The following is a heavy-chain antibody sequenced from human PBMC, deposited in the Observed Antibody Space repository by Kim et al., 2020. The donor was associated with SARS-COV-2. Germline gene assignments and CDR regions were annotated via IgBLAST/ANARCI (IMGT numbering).Heavy chain of an antibody. CDR3: ARARDSGSYTDY. J-gene: IGHJ4*02. CDR1: GYTFTSYA. V-gene: IGHV1-3*01. CDR2: INAGNGNT. Sequence: ASVKVSCKASGYTFTSYAMHWVRQAPGQRLEWMGWINAGNGNTKYSQKFQGRVTITRDTSASTAYMELSSLRSEDTAVYYCARARDSGSYTDYWGQGTLVTVSS. D-gene: IGHD1-26*01.